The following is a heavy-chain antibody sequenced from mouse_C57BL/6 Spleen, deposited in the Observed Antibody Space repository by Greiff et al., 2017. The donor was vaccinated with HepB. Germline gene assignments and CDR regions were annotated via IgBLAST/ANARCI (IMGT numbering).Heavy chain of an antibody. CDR3: ASAQVYYGNSWFAY. CDR2: INPNNGGT. Sequence: EVQLQQSGPELVKPGASVKMSCKASGYTFTDYNMHWVKQSHGKSLEWIGYINPNNGGTSYNQKFKGKATLTVNKSSSTAYMELRRLTSEDSAVYYCASAQVYYGNSWFAYWGQGTLVTVSA. J-gene: IGHJ3*01. V-gene: IGHV1-22*01. CDR1: GYTFTDYN. D-gene: IGHD2-1*01.